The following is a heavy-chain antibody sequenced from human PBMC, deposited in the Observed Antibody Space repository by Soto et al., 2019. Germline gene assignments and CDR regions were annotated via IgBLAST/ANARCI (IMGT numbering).Heavy chain of an antibody. CDR1: GFTFTSYA. V-gene: IGHV3-23*01. J-gene: IGHJ4*02. Sequence: GGSLRLSCVASGFTFTSYAMNWVRQAPGKGLEWVSAMSGSGGRTYYADSVKGRFTISRDNSKNTLYLQMNSLRAEDTAVYYCAKERAGPFDYWGQGTLVTLSS. CDR3: AKERAGPFDY. D-gene: IGHD6-13*01. CDR2: MSGSGGRT.